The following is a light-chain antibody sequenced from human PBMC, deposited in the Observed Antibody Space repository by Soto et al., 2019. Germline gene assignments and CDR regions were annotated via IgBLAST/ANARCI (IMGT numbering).Light chain of an antibody. CDR3: QHYNNWPPIT. V-gene: IGKV3-15*01. Sequence: EIVMTQSPATLSVSPGERATLSCRASQSVSSNLAWYQQKPGQAPRLLIYGASTRATGIPARFSGSGSGTEFTLTITILHSEDSAVYHCQHYNNWPPITFGQGTRLEIK. J-gene: IGKJ5*01. CDR1: QSVSSN. CDR2: GAS.